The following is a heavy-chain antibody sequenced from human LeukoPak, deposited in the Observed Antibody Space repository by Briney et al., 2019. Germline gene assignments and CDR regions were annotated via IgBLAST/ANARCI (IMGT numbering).Heavy chain of an antibody. J-gene: IGHJ4*02. CDR2: ISGSGGST. V-gene: IGHV3-23*01. Sequence: GGSLRLSCAASGFTFSSYAMSWVRQAPGKGLEWVSAISGSGGSTYYADSVKGRFTISRDNAKNSPYLQMNSLRAEDTALYYCARVSDISVAAYFDYWGQGTLVTVSS. D-gene: IGHD6-19*01. CDR1: GFTFSSYA. CDR3: ARVSDISVAAYFDY.